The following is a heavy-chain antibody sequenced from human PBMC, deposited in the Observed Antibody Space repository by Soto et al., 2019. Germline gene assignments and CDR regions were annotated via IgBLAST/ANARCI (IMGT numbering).Heavy chain of an antibody. CDR3: ARGSEPGTTGEGYDY. D-gene: IGHD1-7*01. V-gene: IGHV1-69*12. J-gene: IGHJ4*02. CDR1: GGTFSSYA. CDR2: IIPIFGTA. Sequence: QVQLVQSGAEVKKPGSSVKVSCKASGGTFSSYAISWVRQAPGQGLEWMGGIIPIFGTANYAQKSQGRVTIXXDXSXXTAYMELSSLRSEDTAVYYCARGSEPGTTGEGYDYWGQGTLVTVSS.